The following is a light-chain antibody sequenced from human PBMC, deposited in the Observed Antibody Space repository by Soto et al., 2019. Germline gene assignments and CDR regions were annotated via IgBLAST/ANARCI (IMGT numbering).Light chain of an antibody. V-gene: IGLV6-57*04. CDR2: EDN. J-gene: IGLJ1*01. Sequence: NFMLTQPHSVSESPGKTVTISCTRSSGSIASNYVQWYQQRPGSAPTTVIYEDNQRPSGVPDRFSGSIDSSSNSASLTISGLKTEDEADYYCQSYDSSNYVFGTGTKLTDL. CDR3: QSYDSSNYV. CDR1: SGSIASNY.